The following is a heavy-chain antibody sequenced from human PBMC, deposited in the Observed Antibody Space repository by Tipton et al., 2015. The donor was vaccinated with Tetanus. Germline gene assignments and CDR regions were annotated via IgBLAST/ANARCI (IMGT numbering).Heavy chain of an antibody. CDR3: ARGITDGYNRRFDY. Sequence: TLSLTCTVSCGPISSYYWSWIRQPAGKGLEWIGHISNGNPDYSPSLKSRVTLSVDTSKNQFYLELRSVTAADTGVYYCARGITDGYNRRFDYWGRGILVAVSP. CDR1: CGPISSYY. D-gene: IGHD5-24*01. CDR2: ISNGNP. J-gene: IGHJ4*01. V-gene: IGHV4-4*07.